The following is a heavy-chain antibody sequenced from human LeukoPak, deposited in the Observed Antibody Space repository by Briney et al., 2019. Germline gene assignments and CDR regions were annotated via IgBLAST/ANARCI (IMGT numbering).Heavy chain of an antibody. CDR1: RFIFSSYS. D-gene: IGHD5-18*01. CDR2: ISSTSAYI. V-gene: IGHV3-21*01. J-gene: IGHJ4*02. CDR3: AREPTGIIL. Sequence: GGSLRLSCAASRFIFSSYSMNWVRQAPGKGLEWVSSISSTSAYIYYADSVKGRFTISRDNAKNSLYLQMNSLRVEDTAMYYCAREPTGIILWGQGTLVTVSS.